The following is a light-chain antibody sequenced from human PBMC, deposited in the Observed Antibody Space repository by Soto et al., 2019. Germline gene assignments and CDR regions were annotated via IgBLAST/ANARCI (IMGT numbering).Light chain of an antibody. Sequence: QYALTQPASVSGSPGQSITISCTGTSSDVGGYNYVSWYQQHPGKAPKLMVYDVTKRPSGVSYRFSGSKSGNTASLTISGLQAEDEADYYCSSYTNRRTIIFGGGTKVTVL. CDR2: DVT. J-gene: IGLJ2*01. CDR3: SSYTNRRTII. CDR1: SSDVGGYNY. V-gene: IGLV2-14*01.